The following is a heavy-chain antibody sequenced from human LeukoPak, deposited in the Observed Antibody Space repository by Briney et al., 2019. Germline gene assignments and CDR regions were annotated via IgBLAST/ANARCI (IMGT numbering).Heavy chain of an antibody. CDR2: ISSSGSS. D-gene: IGHD4-23*01. CDR3: ARDGGNSPFDF. V-gene: IGHV4-4*09. CDR1: VGSINSYY. J-gene: IGHJ4*02. Sequence: SETLSLTCTVSVGSINSYYWSCILQPPGKGLEYIGYISSSGSSNYNPSLRSRVPISLHTSKNQFSLKLSSVPAADTAVYYCARDGGNSPFDFWGQGTLVTVSS.